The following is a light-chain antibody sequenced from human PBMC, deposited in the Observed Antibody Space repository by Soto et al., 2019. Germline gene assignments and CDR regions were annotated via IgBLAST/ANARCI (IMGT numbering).Light chain of an antibody. J-gene: IGLJ1*01. CDR1: SSDVGGYNY. Sequence: QSALTQPASVSGSPGQSITISCTGTSSDVGGYNYVSWYQQHPGKAPKLMIYDVSNRPSGVSNRFSGSKSGNTASLTISGLQAEDEADCYCSSYTSSSTPLYVFGTGTKLTVL. V-gene: IGLV2-14*01. CDR2: DVS. CDR3: SSYTSSSTPLYV.